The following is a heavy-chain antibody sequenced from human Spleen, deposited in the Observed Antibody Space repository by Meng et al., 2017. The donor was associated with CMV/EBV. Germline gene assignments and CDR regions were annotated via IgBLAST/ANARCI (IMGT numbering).Heavy chain of an antibody. D-gene: IGHD6-6*01. CDR2: IYYSGNT. J-gene: IGHJ5*02. Sequence: SETLSLTCTVSGGSISSGNCYWSWIRQPPGKGLEWIGYIYYSGNTYYNPSLKSRVTISVDTSKNQFSLNMRSVTAADTAVYYCARYSSSSMPYNWFDPWGQGTLVTVSS. V-gene: IGHV4-30-4*01. CDR1: GGSISSGNCY. CDR3: ARYSSSSMPYNWFDP.